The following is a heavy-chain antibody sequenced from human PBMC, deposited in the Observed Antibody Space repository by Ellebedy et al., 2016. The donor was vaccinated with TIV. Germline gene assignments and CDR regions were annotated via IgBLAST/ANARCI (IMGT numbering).Heavy chain of an antibody. D-gene: IGHD5-12*01. Sequence: SETLSLXXVVSGGSITSTWWSWVRQPPGKGLEWIGQIYHTGTTNYNPSLKSRVTISVDKSKNQFSLKLTSVTAADTAVYYCARSLRGDGGYDFGLEIWGQGTAVTVSS. V-gene: IGHV4-4*02. CDR2: IYHTGTT. J-gene: IGHJ3*02. CDR1: GGSITSTW. CDR3: ARSLRGDGGYDFGLEI.